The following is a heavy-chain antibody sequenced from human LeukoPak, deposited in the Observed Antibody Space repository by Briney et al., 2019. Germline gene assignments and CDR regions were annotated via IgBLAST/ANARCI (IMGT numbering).Heavy chain of an antibody. CDR3: AKDGLRRSNWFDP. CDR1: GFTFSSYA. V-gene: IGHV3-30*04. Sequence: PGRSLRLSCAASGFTFSSYAMHWVRQAPGKGLEWVAVISYDGSNKYYADSVKGRFTISRDSSKNTLHLQMNNLRVEDTAVYYCAKDGLRRSNWFDPWAREPWSPSPQ. J-gene: IGHJ5*02. CDR2: ISYDGSNK.